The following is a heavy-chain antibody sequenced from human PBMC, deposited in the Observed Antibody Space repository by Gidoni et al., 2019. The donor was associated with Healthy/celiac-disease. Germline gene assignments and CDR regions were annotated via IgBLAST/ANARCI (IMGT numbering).Heavy chain of an antibody. CDR2: FDLEDGET. Sequence: QLVQYGAEAKKLGASVNVSCKVSGSTRTDLSMPWVRQAPGKGLEWMGGFDLEDGETIYAQKFQGRVTMTEDTSTDTAYMELSSLRSEDTAVYYCATAPIRSTVVRQGYFDYWGQGTLVTVSS. V-gene: IGHV1-24*01. J-gene: IGHJ4*02. D-gene: IGHD4-17*01. CDR3: ATAPIRSTVVRQGYFDY. CDR1: GSTRTDLS.